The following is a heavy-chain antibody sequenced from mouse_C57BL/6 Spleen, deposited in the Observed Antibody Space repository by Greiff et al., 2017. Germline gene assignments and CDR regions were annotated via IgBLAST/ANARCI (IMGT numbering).Heavy chain of an antibody. D-gene: IGHD2-4*01. V-gene: IGHV1-81*01. J-gene: IGHJ1*03. CDR1: GYTFTSYG. CDR2: IYPRSGNT. Sequence: VQLQQSGAELAGPGASVKLSCKASGYTFTSYGISWVKQRTGQGLEWIGEIYPRSGNTYYNEKFKGKATLTADKSSSTAYMELRSLTSEDSAVYFCARCDYDRGYFDVWGTGTTVTVSS. CDR3: ARCDYDRGYFDV.